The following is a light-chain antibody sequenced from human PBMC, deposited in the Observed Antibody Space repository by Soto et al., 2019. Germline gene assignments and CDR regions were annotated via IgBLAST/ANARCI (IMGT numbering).Light chain of an antibody. CDR1: QSISSW. Sequence: DIHMTQSPSTLSASVGDRVTITCRASQSISSWLAWYQQKPGKAPKLLIYKASSLESGVPSRFSGSGSGTEFTLTISSLQPDDFATYYCQQYNSYSWTFGRGTKVDIK. J-gene: IGKJ1*01. CDR3: QQYNSYSWT. V-gene: IGKV1-5*03. CDR2: KAS.